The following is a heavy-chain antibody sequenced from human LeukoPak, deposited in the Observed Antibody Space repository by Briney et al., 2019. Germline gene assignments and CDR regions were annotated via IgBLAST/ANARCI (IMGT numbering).Heavy chain of an antibody. CDR2: IYLGDSDT. J-gene: IGHJ6*03. Sequence: GDSLKISCKASGDSFTNYWIGWVRQMPGKGLEWMGIIYLGDSDTRYSPSFQGQVTISADKSISTAYLQWSSLKASDTAMYYCARLSCSSTSCPAYYYYMDVWGKGTTVTISS. D-gene: IGHD2-2*01. CDR1: GDSFTNYW. V-gene: IGHV5-51*01. CDR3: ARLSCSSTSCPAYYYYMDV.